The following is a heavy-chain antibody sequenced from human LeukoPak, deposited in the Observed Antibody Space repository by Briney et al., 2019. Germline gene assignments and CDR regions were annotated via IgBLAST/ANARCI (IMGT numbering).Heavy chain of an antibody. CDR3: AKISEVYYYYYYMDV. D-gene: IGHD6-25*01. Sequence: GGSLRLSCAASGFTFSSYAMSWVRQAPGKGLEWVSAISGSGGSTYYADSVKGRFTISRDNSKNTLYLQMNSLRAEDTAVYYCAKISEVYYYYYYMDVWGKGTTVTVSS. V-gene: IGHV3-23*01. J-gene: IGHJ6*03. CDR1: GFTFSSYA. CDR2: ISGSGGST.